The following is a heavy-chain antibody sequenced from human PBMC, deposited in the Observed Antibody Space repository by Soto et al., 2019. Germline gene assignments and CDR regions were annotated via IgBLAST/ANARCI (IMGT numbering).Heavy chain of an antibody. Sequence: AETLSLTRTFSGGSISSHSYYWSCIRHQQGKWLEWIGEINHSGSTNYNPSLKSRVTISVDTSKNQFSLKLTSVTAADTAVYYCARAKAPLYSSSWYWFDPWGQGTLVTVSS. V-gene: IGHV4-39*07. D-gene: IGHD6-13*01. CDR3: ARAKAPLYSSSWYWFDP. J-gene: IGHJ5*02. CDR2: INHSGST. CDR1: GGSISSHSYY.